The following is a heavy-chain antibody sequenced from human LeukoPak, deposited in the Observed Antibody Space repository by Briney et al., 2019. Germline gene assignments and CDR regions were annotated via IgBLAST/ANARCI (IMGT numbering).Heavy chain of an antibody. J-gene: IGHJ6*04. CDR2: ISSSGSTI. Sequence: GGSLRLSCAASGFTFSSYEMNWVRQAPGKGLEWVSYISSSGSTIYYADSVKGRFTISRDNSKNTLYLRMNSLRAEDTAVYYCAKGPYQLLVLYYYYGMDVWGKGTTVTVSS. D-gene: IGHD2-2*01. V-gene: IGHV3-48*03. CDR1: GFTFSSYE. CDR3: AKGPYQLLVLYYYYGMDV.